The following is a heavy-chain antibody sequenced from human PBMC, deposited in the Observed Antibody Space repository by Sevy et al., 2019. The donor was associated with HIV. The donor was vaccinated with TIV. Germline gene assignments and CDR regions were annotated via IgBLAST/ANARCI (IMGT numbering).Heavy chain of an antibody. CDR2: IYYSGST. Sequence: SETLSLTCTVSGGSISSSSYYWGWIRQPPGKGLEWIGSIYYSGSTYYNPSLKSRVTISIDTSKNQFSLKLSSVPAAETAVYYCARHTPDCSGGSCYKFWGSFFDYWGQGTLVTVSS. CDR1: GGSISSSSYY. CDR3: ARHTPDCSGGSCYKFWGSFFDY. D-gene: IGHD2-15*01. V-gene: IGHV4-39*01. J-gene: IGHJ4*02.